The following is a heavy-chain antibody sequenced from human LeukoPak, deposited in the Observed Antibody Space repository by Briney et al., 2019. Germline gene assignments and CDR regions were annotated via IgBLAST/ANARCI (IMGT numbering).Heavy chain of an antibody. V-gene: IGHV4-39*07. D-gene: IGHD1-7*01. CDR3: ARDGRLGTAYYYYYYMDV. CDR1: GGSISSSSYY. CDR2: IYYSGST. Sequence: PSETLSLTCTVSGGSISSSSYYWGWIRQPPGKGLGWIGSIYYSGSTYYNPSLKSRVTISVDTSKNQFSLKLSSVTAADTAVYYCARDGRLGTAYYYYYYMDVWGKGTTVTVSS. J-gene: IGHJ6*03.